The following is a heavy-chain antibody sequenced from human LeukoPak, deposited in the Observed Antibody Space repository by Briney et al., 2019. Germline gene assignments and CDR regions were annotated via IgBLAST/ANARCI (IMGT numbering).Heavy chain of an antibody. D-gene: IGHD3-10*01. V-gene: IGHV1-69*06. J-gene: IGHJ6*03. CDR2: IIPIFGTA. Sequence: GASVKVSCKASGGTFSSYAISWVRQAPGQGLEWMGGIIPIFGTANYAQKFQGRVTITADKSTSTAYMELSSLRSEDTAVYYCARDEERKGMVRDQGYYYYYMDVWGKGTTVTVSS. CDR3: ARDEERKGMVRDQGYYYYYMDV. CDR1: GGTFSSYA.